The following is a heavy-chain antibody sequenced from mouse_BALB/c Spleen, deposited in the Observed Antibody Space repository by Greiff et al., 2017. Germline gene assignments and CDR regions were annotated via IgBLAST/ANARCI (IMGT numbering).Heavy chain of an antibody. CDR1: GFTLSSFG. CDR3: ARSRSYAMDY. V-gene: IGHV5-17*02. Sequence: EVQLVESGGGLVQPGGSRKLSCAASGFTLSSFGMHWVRQAPEKGLEWVAYISSGSSTIYYADTVKGRFTISRDNPKNTLFLQMTSLRSEDTAMYYCARSRSYAMDYWGQGTSVTVSS. J-gene: IGHJ4*01. CDR2: ISSGSSTI.